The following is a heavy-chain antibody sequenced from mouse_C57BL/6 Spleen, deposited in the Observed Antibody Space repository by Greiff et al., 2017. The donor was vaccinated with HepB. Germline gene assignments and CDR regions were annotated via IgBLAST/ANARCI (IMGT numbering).Heavy chain of an antibody. Sequence: VQLKESGAELVKPGASVKLSCTASGFNIKDYYMHWVKQRTEQGLEWIGRIDPEDGETKYAPKFQGKATITADTSSNTAYLQLSSLTSEDTAVYYCAYYYCGSSLWFAYWGQGTLVTVAA. CDR2: IDPEDGET. CDR3: AYYYCGSSLWFAY. V-gene: IGHV14-2*01. D-gene: IGHD1-1*01. J-gene: IGHJ3*01. CDR1: GFNIKDYY.